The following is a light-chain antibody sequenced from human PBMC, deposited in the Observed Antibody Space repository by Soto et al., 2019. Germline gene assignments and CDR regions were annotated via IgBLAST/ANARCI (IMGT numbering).Light chain of an antibody. J-gene: IGKJ1*01. V-gene: IGKV1-5*01. CDR2: DAS. Sequence: DIQMTQSPSTLSASVGDRVTITCRASQSISSWLAWYQQKPGTAPKLLIYDASSLESGVPSRFSGSGSGTEFTLPISSLQPDDFATCYCQQYNSYPWTFGQGAKVEIK. CDR1: QSISSW. CDR3: QQYNSYPWT.